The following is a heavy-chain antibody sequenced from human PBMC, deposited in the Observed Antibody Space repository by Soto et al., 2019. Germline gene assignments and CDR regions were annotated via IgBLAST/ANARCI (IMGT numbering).Heavy chain of an antibody. CDR2: IRSKSGGGTT. J-gene: IGHJ3*02. CDR3: TTHCGGDCYSDAFDI. V-gene: IGHV3-15*01. Sequence: EVQLVESGGGLVKPGGSLRLSCAASGFTFSNAWMSWVRQAPGNGREWVGRIRSKSGGGTTDYAAPVKGRFTISRDDSKKTLYLQMNSLKTEDTAVYHCTTHCGGDCYSDAFDIWGQGTMVTVSS. D-gene: IGHD2-21*02. CDR1: GFTFSNAW.